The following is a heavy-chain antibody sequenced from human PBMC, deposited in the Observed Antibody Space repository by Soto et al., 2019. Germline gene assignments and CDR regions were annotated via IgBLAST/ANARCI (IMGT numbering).Heavy chain of an antibody. CDR1: GGTFSNYA. J-gene: IGHJ6*02. D-gene: IGHD6-19*01. CDR2: IMPIFGRA. V-gene: IGHV1-69*13. Sequence: GASVKVSCKASGGTFSNYAFSWVRQAPGQGLEWLGGIMPIFGRADYAQKFRGRVTITADESTTTAHMELSSLRSEDTAVYYCASWLKEAGIGGSYYCAMDVWGQGTTVTVSS. CDR3: ASWLKEAGIGGSYYCAMDV.